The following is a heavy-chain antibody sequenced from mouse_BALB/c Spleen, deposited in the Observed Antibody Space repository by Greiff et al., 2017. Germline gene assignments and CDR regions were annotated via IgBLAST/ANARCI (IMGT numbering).Heavy chain of an antibody. CDR3: ARDPGLWYYGSSSFPYYAMDY. Sequence: VQLQESGPGLVAPSQSLSITCTVSGFSLTSYGVHWVRQPPGKGLEWLGVIWAGGSTNYNSALMSRLSISKDNSKSQVFLKMNSLQTDDTAMYYCARDPGLWYYGSSSFPYYAMDYWGQGTSVTVSS. CDR1: GFSLTSYG. J-gene: IGHJ4*01. D-gene: IGHD1-1*01. V-gene: IGHV2-9*02. CDR2: IWAGGST.